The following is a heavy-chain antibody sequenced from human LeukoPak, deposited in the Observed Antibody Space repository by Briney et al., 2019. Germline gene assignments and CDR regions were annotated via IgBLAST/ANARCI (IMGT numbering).Heavy chain of an antibody. CDR2: ISGSGDRT. CDR1: GFTFSNAW. D-gene: IGHD2-2*01. Sequence: GGSLRLSCAASGFTFSNAWMSWVRQAPGKGLEWVSGISGSGDRTYYADSVKDRFTISRDNSKNTMYLQMNSLRVEDTAVYYCAKDSSSTWWYFNYWGQGIPVTVSS. CDR3: AKDSSSTWWYFNY. J-gene: IGHJ4*02. V-gene: IGHV3-23*01.